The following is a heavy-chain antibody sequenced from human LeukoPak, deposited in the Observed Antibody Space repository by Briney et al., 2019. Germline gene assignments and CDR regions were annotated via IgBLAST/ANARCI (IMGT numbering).Heavy chain of an antibody. D-gene: IGHD3-3*01. J-gene: IGHJ4*02. V-gene: IGHV3-15*07. Sequence: PGGSLRLSCAASGFTFSNAWMNWVRQAPGKGLEWVGRIKSKTDGGTTDYAAPVKGRFTISRDDSKNTLYLQMNSLKTEDTAVYYCTTAHYDFWSGYSDYWGQGTLVTVPS. CDR1: GFTFSNAW. CDR2: IKSKTDGGTT. CDR3: TTAHYDFWSGYSDY.